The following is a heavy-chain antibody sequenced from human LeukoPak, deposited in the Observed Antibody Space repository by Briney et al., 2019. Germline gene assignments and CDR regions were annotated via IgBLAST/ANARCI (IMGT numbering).Heavy chain of an antibody. V-gene: IGHV4-59*01. CDR2: IYYSGST. Sequence: PSETLSLTCTVSGGSISSYYWSWIRQPPGKGLEWIGYIYYSGSTNYNPSLKGRVTISVDTSKNQFSLKLSSVTAADTAVYYCARVWNSSGWYVDWFDPWGQGTLVTVSS. CDR1: GGSISSYY. D-gene: IGHD6-19*01. J-gene: IGHJ5*02. CDR3: ARVWNSSGWYVDWFDP.